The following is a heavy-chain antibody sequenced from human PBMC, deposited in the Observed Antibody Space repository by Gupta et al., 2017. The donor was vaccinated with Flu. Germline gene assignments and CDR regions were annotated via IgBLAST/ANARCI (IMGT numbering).Heavy chain of an antibody. J-gene: IGHJ5*02. CDR3: VRAQQSLDNWFDP. V-gene: IGHV3-48*02. D-gene: IGHD6-13*01. CDR1: GFTFSDYG. CDR2: ISGSSSKI. Sequence: EVQLVESGGGLVQPGGSLRLSCVASGFTFSDYGMNWVRQAPGKGLEWVSYISGSSSKILYADSVKGRFTISRDNAKYSLDLQMSSLRDEDTAVYYCVRAQQSLDNWFDPWGQGTLVTVSS.